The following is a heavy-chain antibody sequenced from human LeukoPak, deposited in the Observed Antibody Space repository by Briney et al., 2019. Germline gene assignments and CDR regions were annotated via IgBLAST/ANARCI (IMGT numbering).Heavy chain of an antibody. CDR3: ARIGRPGIAAAGTSSMDY. CDR2: ISAYNGNT. Sequence: ASVKVSCKASGYTFTSYGISWVRQAPGQGLEWMGWISAYNGNTNYAQKLQGRVTMTTDTSTSTAYMELRSLRSDDTAVYYCARIGRPGIAAAGTSSMDYWGQGTLSPSPQ. J-gene: IGHJ4*02. CDR1: GYTFTSYG. D-gene: IGHD6-13*01. V-gene: IGHV1-18*01.